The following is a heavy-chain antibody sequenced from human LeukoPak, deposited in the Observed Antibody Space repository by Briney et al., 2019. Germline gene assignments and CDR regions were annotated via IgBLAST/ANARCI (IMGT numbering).Heavy chain of an antibody. J-gene: IGHJ4*02. CDR2: IKQDGSEK. V-gene: IGHV3-7*01. CDR3: ARELRPDPYSASWYNY. CDR1: GFTFSSYW. D-gene: IGHD6-13*01. Sequence: PGGSLRLSCAASGFTFSSYWMSWVRQAPGKGLEWVANIKQDGSEKYYVDSVKGRFTISRDNAKNSLCLQMSSLRAEDTAIYYCARELRPDPYSASWYNYWGQGTLVTVSS.